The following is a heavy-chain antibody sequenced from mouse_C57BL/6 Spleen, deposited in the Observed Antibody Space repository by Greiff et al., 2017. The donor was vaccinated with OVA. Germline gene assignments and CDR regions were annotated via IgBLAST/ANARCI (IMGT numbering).Heavy chain of an antibody. D-gene: IGHD4-1*01. CDR3: ARISGTGTRGDYFDY. CDR1: GFSLSTFGMG. J-gene: IGHJ2*01. Sequence: QVQLKESGPGILQPSQTLSLTCSFSGFSLSTFGMGVGWIRQPSGKGLEWLAHIWWDDDTYYNPALKSRLTISKDTSKDQVFLKIANVDTADTATYYCARISGTGTRGDYFDYWGQGTTLTVSS. CDR2: IWWDDDT. V-gene: IGHV8-8*01.